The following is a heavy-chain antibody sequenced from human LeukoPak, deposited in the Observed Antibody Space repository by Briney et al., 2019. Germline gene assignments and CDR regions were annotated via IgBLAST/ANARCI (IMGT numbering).Heavy chain of an antibody. V-gene: IGHV3-7*01. CDR1: GFTFSSYG. D-gene: IGHD3-10*01. J-gene: IGHJ4*02. CDR3: ARDFGYYGSGSYPDYFDY. Sequence: GGSLRLSCAASGFTFSSYGMYWVRQAPGKGLEWVANIKQDGSEKYYVDSVKGRFTISRDNAKNSLYLQMNSLRAEDTAVYYCARDFGYYGSGSYPDYFDYWGQGTLVTVSS. CDR2: IKQDGSEK.